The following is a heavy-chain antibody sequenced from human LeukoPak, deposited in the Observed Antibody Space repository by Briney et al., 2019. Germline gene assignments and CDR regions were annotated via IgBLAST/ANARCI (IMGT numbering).Heavy chain of an antibody. CDR1: GFTFSSYS. Sequence: AGVSLRLSCAASGFTFSSYSMNWARQAPGKGLEWISYITSSSSAIYYADSVKGRFTISRDNAKNSLYLQINSLRAEDTAVYYCARVEYGDYPGDYWGQGTLVTVSS. V-gene: IGHV3-48*01. CDR3: ARVEYGDYPGDY. J-gene: IGHJ4*02. CDR2: ITSSSSAI. D-gene: IGHD4-17*01.